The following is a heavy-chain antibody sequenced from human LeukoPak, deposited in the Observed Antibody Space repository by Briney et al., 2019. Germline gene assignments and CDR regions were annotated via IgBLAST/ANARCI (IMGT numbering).Heavy chain of an antibody. Sequence: PSETLSLTCTVSGASISSSDYYWGWIRQPPGKGLEWIASIYFSGNAYFNPSLRSRVTISVDTSRNQFSLRLTSLTAADTAMYYCARDARDYGDYDWFDPWGQGTLVTVSS. J-gene: IGHJ5*02. V-gene: IGHV4-39*07. CDR3: ARDARDYGDYDWFDP. CDR2: IYFSGNA. D-gene: IGHD4-17*01. CDR1: GASISSSDYY.